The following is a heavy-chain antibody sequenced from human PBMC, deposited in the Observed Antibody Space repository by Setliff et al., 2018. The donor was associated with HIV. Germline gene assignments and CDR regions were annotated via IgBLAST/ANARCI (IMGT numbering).Heavy chain of an antibody. CDR3: ARCYYDSSGPTDAFDI. CDR1: GYTFTNYY. Sequence: ASAKVSCKASGYTFTNYYIHWVRQAPGQGLEWMGLINPSGGRTSYAQKFQGRLTMTRDTSRSTVYMELSSLRSEDTAVYYCARCYYDSSGPTDAFDIWGQGTVVTVSS. CDR2: INPSGGRT. V-gene: IGHV1-46*01. D-gene: IGHD3-22*01. J-gene: IGHJ3*02.